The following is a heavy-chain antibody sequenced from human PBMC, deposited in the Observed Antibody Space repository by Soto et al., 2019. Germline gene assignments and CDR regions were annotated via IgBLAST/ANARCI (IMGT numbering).Heavy chain of an antibody. Sequence: QVQLVQSGAEVKKPGSSVKVSCKASGGTFSSYTISWVRQAPGQGLEWMGRIIPILGIANYAQKFQGRVTITADKSTSTAYMELSSLRSEDTAVYYCARDRRSSGWRSYYYYGMDVWGQGTTVTVSS. CDR3: ARDRRSSGWRSYYYYGMDV. D-gene: IGHD6-19*01. V-gene: IGHV1-69*08. CDR2: IIPILGIA. CDR1: GGTFSSYT. J-gene: IGHJ6*02.